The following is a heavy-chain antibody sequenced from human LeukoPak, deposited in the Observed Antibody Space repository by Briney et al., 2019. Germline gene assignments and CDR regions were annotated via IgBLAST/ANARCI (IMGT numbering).Heavy chain of an antibody. J-gene: IGHJ6*02. V-gene: IGHV4-31*03. CDR3: ARGAYYDFWSGHIPYYYYGMDV. Sequence: PSQTLSLTCTVSGGSICSGGYYWSWIRQHPGKGLEWIGYIYYSGSTYYNPSLKSRVTISVDTSKNQFSLKLSSVTAADTAVYYCARGAYYDFWSGHIPYYYYGMDVWGQGTTVTVSS. D-gene: IGHD3-3*01. CDR2: IYYSGST. CDR1: GGSICSGGYY.